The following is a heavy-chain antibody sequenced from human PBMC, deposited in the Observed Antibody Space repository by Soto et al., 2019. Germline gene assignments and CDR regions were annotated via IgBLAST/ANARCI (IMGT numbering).Heavy chain of an antibody. D-gene: IGHD6-13*01. CDR2: IYYSGST. V-gene: IGHV4-59*12. CDR1: GGSISSYY. Sequence: SETLSLTCTVSGGSISSYYWSWIRQPPGKGLEWIGYIYYSGSTYYNPSLKSRVTISVDTSKNQFSLKLSSVTAADTAVYYCARDKIAAHYYYYGMDVWGQGTTVTVSS. CDR3: ARDKIAAHYYYYGMDV. J-gene: IGHJ6*02.